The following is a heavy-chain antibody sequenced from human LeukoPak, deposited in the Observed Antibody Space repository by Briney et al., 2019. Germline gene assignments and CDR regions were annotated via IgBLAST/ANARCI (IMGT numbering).Heavy chain of an antibody. CDR1: AGSISSGDYY. D-gene: IGHD3-22*01. CDR2: IYSPGTN. J-gene: IGHJ3*02. V-gene: IGHV4-61*02. CDR3: VRGIGTSYDSSRDAFDI. Sequence: SXTLSLTCTVSAGSISSGDYYWSWVRQPGGKGLEWIGRIYSPGTNYNYNPSLKSRVTISIDTSKNQFSLRLTSVTAADTAVYYCVRGIGTSYDSSRDAFDIWGQGTMVSVSS.